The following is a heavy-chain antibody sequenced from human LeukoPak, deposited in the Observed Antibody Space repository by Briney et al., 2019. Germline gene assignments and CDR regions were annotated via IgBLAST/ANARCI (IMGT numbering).Heavy chain of an antibody. Sequence: ASVKVSCTASGGTFSSYAISWVRQAPGQGLEWMGGIIPIFGTANYAQKFQGRVTITADESTSTAYMELSSLRSEDTAVYYCARRDYYGSGSYSPPPNWFDPWGQGTLVTVSS. J-gene: IGHJ5*02. D-gene: IGHD3-10*01. CDR3: ARRDYYGSGSYSPPPNWFDP. CDR2: IIPIFGTA. V-gene: IGHV1-69*13. CDR1: GGTFSSYA.